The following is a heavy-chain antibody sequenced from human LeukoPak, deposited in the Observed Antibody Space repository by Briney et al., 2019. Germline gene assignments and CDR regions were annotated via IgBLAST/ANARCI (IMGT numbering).Heavy chain of an antibody. CDR1: GFTFSSYS. Sequence: GGSLRLSCAASGFTFSSYSMNWVRQAPGKGLEWVSYISSSSSTIYYADSVKGRFTISRDNAKNSLYLQMNSLRAEDTAVYYCARVLGPFDYWGRGTLVTVSS. J-gene: IGHJ4*02. V-gene: IGHV3-48*01. CDR3: ARVLGPFDY. D-gene: IGHD4/OR15-4a*01. CDR2: ISSSSSTI.